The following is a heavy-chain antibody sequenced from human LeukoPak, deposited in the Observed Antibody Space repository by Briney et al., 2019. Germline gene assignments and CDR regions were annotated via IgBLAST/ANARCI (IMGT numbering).Heavy chain of an antibody. CDR1: GGSISSSSYY. CDR2: INYSGKT. V-gene: IGHV4-39*01. Sequence: SETLPLTCSVSGGSISSSSYYWGWIRQPPGKGLEWIGSINYSGKTYHNPSLKSRVTISVDTSKNQFSLKLSSVTAADTTLYYCARHTYGTFDYWGQGTLVTVSS. CDR3: ARHTYGTFDY. D-gene: IGHD3-10*01. J-gene: IGHJ4*02.